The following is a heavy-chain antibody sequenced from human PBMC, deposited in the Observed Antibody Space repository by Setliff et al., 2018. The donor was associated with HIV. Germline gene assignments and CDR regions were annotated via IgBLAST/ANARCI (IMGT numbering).Heavy chain of an antibody. Sequence: PGGSLRLSCVASGFTFSSYWMSWVRQAPGKGLEWVANIKEDGSEEYYVDSVKGRFTISRDNAKNSVYLQMNSLRAEDTALYYCARVALYYDFWSGYYSGPHDHWGQGTLVTVSS. CDR2: IKEDGSEE. D-gene: IGHD3-3*01. J-gene: IGHJ4*02. V-gene: IGHV3-7*03. CDR1: GFTFSSYW. CDR3: ARVALYYDFWSGYYSGPHDH.